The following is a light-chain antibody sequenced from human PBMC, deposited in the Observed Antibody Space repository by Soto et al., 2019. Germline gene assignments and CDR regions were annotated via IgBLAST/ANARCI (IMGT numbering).Light chain of an antibody. CDR3: HQYDSWT. J-gene: IGKJ1*01. Sequence: EIVLTQSPGTLSLSPGERATLSCRASQSFNSIYLAWYQQKPGQAPRLLIYGASSRATGIPDRFSGSGSGTDFTLTISRLEPEDSAVYYCHQYDSWTFGQGTKVDIK. CDR2: GAS. V-gene: IGKV3-20*01. CDR1: QSFNSIY.